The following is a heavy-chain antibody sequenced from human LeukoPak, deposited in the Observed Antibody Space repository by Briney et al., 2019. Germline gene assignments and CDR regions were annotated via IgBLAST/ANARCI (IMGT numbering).Heavy chain of an antibody. CDR1: GYTFTSYY. V-gene: IGHV1-2*06. D-gene: IGHD3-9*01. J-gene: IGHJ3*02. CDR3: ARDYDILTGYYKVPIEDAFDI. CDR2: INPNSGGT. Sequence: ASVKVSCKASGYTFTSYYMQWVRQAPGQGLEWMGRINPNSGGTNYAQKFQGRVTMTRDTSISTAYMELSRLRSDDTAVYYCARDYDILTGYYKVPIEDAFDIWGQGTMVTVSS.